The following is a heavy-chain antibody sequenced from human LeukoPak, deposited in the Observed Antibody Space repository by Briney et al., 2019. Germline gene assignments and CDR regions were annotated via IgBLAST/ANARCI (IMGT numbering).Heavy chain of an antibody. CDR3: AREQDSSGYYNDAFDI. CDR2: IYYSGST. J-gene: IGHJ3*02. Sequence: SETLSLTCTVSGGSISSYYWSWIRQPPGKGLEWIGYIYYSGSTDYNPSLKSRVTISVDTSKNQFSLKLSSVTAADTAVYYCAREQDSSGYYNDAFDIWGQGTMVTVSS. CDR1: GGSISSYY. D-gene: IGHD3-22*01. V-gene: IGHV4-59*01.